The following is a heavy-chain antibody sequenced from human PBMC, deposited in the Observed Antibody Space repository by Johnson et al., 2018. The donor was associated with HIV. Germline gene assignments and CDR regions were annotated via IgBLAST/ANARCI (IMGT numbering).Heavy chain of an antibody. CDR1: GFTFSSYG. V-gene: IGHV3-30*02. CDR2: IRYAGSNK. J-gene: IGHJ3*02. D-gene: IGHD1-14*01. CDR3: PVDTEAFDI. Sequence: QMQLVESGGGVVQPGGSLRLSCAASGFTFSSYGMHWVRQAPGKGLEWVAFIRYAGSNKYYADSVKGRFTISRDNSKNTLYLQMNSLRAEDTAVYYCPVDTEAFDIWGQGTMVTVSS.